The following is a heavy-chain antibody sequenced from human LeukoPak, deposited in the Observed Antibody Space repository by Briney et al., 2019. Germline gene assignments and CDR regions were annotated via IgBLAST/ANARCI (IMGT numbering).Heavy chain of an antibody. Sequence: PWVSLTLYAAASAFTCTSNWMTWDRQAQGMGLVWVANIKQDGSQTYYVDSVKRRFTISRDNSKNSLYLQMNTLRAEETALYYCTRKGSSGPSWDVDRWGQGTLVTVSS. D-gene: IGHD6-19*01. CDR3: TRKGSSGPSWDVDR. V-gene: IGHV3-7*01. J-gene: IGHJ4*02. CDR2: IKQDGSQT. CDR1: AFTCTSNW.